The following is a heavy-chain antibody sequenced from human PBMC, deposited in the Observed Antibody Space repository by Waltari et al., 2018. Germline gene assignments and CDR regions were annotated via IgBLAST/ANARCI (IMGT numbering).Heavy chain of an antibody. CDR3: ASIVVVVAATHYYYYGMDV. J-gene: IGHJ6*02. CDR1: GGTFRSYA. D-gene: IGHD2-15*01. CDR2: IIPIFGTA. Sequence: QVQLVQSGAEVTKPGSSVKVSCTASGGTFRSYAISWVRQAPRRGLGWMGRIIPIFGTANYGQKFQGRVTITADESTSTAYMELSSLRSEDTAVYYCASIVVVVAATHYYYYGMDVWGQGTTVTVSS. V-gene: IGHV1-69*15.